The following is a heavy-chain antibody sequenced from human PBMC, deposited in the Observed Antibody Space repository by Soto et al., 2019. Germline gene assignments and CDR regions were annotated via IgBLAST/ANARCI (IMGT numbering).Heavy chain of an antibody. CDR1: GFTFSSYG. CDR2: IWYDGSNK. J-gene: IGHJ4*02. Sequence: GGSLRLSCAASGFTFSSYGMHWVRQAPGKGLEWVAVIWYDGSNKYYADSVKGRFTISRDNSKNTLYLQMNSLRAEDTAVYYCARDRLVGREVDYWGQGTLVTVSS. CDR3: ARDRLVGREVDY. D-gene: IGHD2-15*01. V-gene: IGHV3-33*01.